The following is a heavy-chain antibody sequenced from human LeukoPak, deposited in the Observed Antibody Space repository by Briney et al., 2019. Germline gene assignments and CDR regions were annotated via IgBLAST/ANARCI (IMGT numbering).Heavy chain of an antibody. J-gene: IGHJ6*02. Sequence: SETLSLTCTVSGGSINSYYWSWIRQPAGKGLEWIGRIYTSGSTNYHPSLKSRVTMSVDTSKNQFSLMLSSVTAADTAVYYCARDKGYCSSTSCHSYYYYGMDVWGQGTKVTVSS. CDR3: ARDKGYCSSTSCHSYYYYGMDV. V-gene: IGHV4-4*07. D-gene: IGHD2-2*02. CDR2: IYTSGST. CDR1: GGSINSYY.